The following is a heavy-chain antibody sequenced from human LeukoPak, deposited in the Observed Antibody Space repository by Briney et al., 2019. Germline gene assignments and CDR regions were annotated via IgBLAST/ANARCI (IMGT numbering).Heavy chain of an antibody. V-gene: IGHV4-31*03. J-gene: IGHJ4*02. CDR3: ARLYRNWGVRHFDY. CDR1: GDSVSSGGYH. Sequence: SQTLSLTCTVSGDSVSSGGYHWSWIRQHPGEGLEWIGHIYHSGSTYYNSSLKSRVNISVVTSMNQFSLRLRSVSAADTAVYYCARLYRNWGVRHFDYWGQGTLVTVSS. CDR2: IYHSGST. D-gene: IGHD7-27*01.